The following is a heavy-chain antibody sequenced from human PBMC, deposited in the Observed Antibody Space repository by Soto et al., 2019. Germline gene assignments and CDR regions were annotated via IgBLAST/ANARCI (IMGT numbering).Heavy chain of an antibody. V-gene: IGHV3-33*01. CDR1: GFTFSNYN. J-gene: IGHJ4*02. D-gene: IGHD3-9*01. Sequence: QVQLVESGGGVVQPGRSLRLSCAASGFTFSNYNMHWVRQAPGKGLEWVGAIWYDGSNKYYRDSVKGRFTISRDNSKNTLYLKMNSLRAEDTAVYSCAREDYDILTSPLDSWGQGTLVTVSS. CDR2: IWYDGSNK. CDR3: AREDYDILTSPLDS.